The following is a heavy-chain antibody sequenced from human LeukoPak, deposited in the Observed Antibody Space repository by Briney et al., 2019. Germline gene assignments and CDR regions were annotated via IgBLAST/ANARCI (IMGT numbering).Heavy chain of an antibody. CDR1: GYTFTGYY. D-gene: IGHD3-22*01. CDR2: IIPIFGTA. Sequence: EASVKVSCKASGYTFTGYYMHWVRQAPGQGLEWMGGIIPIFGTANNAQKFQGRVTITADESTSRAYMELSSLRSEDTAVYYCASWDSSGYYFDYWGQGTLVTVSS. J-gene: IGHJ4*02. CDR3: ASWDSSGYYFDY. V-gene: IGHV1-69*13.